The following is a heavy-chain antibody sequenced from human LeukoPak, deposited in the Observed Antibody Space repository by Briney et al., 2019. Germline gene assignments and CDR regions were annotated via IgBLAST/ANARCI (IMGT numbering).Heavy chain of an antibody. J-gene: IGHJ6*02. CDR1: GGSFSGYY. V-gene: IGHV4-34*01. CDR3: ARGSIAARPWYYYGMDV. D-gene: IGHD6-6*01. CDR2: INHSGST. Sequence: PSETLSLTCAVYGGSFSGYYWSWIRQPPGKGLEWIGEINHSGSTNYNPSLKSRVTISVDTSKNQFSLKLSPVTAADTAVYYCARGSIAARPWYYYGMDVWGQGTTVTVSS.